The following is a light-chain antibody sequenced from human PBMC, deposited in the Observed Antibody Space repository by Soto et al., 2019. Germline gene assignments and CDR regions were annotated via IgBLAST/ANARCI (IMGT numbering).Light chain of an antibody. CDR1: QSVSSN. Sequence: EIVMTQSPATLSVSPGERATLSCRASQSVSSNLAWYQQKPGQAPRLLIYGASTRATGIPTRFSGSGSGTECTLTISSLQSEDFAGYYCQQYKSWPQFGQGTKVEIK. CDR2: GAS. CDR3: QQYKSWPQ. J-gene: IGKJ1*01. V-gene: IGKV3-15*01.